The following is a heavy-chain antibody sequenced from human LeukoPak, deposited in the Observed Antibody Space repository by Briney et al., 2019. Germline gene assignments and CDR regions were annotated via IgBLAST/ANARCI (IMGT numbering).Heavy chain of an antibody. CDR3: ARRGGAGRSFDY. Sequence: SETLSLTCTVSGASVSSAGYYWSWIRQPPGKGLEWIGNIYYSGSTNYNPSLKSRVTISVDTSKNQFSLKVSSVNAADTAVYYCARRGGAGRSFDYWGQGTLVTVSS. D-gene: IGHD2-21*01. CDR2: IYYSGST. V-gene: IGHV4-61*08. J-gene: IGHJ4*02. CDR1: GASVSSAGYY.